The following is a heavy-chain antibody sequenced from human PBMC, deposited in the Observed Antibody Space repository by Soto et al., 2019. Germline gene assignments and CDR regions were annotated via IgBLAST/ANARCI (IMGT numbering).Heavy chain of an antibody. J-gene: IGHJ4*02. V-gene: IGHV1-46*01. CDR1: GYTFTSYY. Sequence: ASVKVSCKASGYTFTSYYMRWVRQAPGQGLEWMGIINPSGGSTSYAQKFQGRVTMTRDTSTSTVYMELSSLRSEDTAVYYCARDPDTAMAPYYFDYWGQGTLVTVSS. D-gene: IGHD5-18*01. CDR3: ARDPDTAMAPYYFDY. CDR2: INPSGGST.